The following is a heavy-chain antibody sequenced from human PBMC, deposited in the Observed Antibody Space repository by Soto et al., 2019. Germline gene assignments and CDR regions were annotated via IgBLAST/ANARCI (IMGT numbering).Heavy chain of an antibody. D-gene: IGHD6-6*01. CDR2: ISGNGGST. J-gene: IGHJ4*02. V-gene: IGHV3-23*01. CDR1: GFTLSSYA. CDR3: AKGSEFSNSYTLDFDF. Sequence: QTGGSLRLSCAASGFTLSSYAMSWVRQAPGRGLEWVSIISGNGGSTYYAASVKGRFTISRDNTKNTLYLQMDSLTAEDTAVYYCAKGSEFSNSYTLDFDFWGQGALVTVSS.